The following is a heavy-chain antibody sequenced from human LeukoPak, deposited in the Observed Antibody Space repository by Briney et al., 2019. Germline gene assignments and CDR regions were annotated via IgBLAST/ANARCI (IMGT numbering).Heavy chain of an antibody. CDR2: IYYSGST. D-gene: IGHD3-16*01. CDR3: ARQGVGEGEIPGDY. J-gene: IGHJ4*02. V-gene: IGHV4-39*01. CDR1: GGSISSSSYY. Sequence: PSETLSLTCTVSGGSISSSSYYWGWIRQPPGKGLEWIGSIYYSGSTYYNPSLKSRVTISVDTSKNQFSLKLSSVTAADTAVYSCARQGVGEGEIPGDYWAREPVLTFSS.